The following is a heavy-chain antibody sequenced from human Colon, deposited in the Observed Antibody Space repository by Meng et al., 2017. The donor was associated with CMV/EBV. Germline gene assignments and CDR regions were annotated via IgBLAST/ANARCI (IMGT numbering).Heavy chain of an antibody. CDR2: ISANNGNT. D-gene: IGHD1-26*01. CDR3: ARAAVSWELPDY. V-gene: IGHV1-18*01. J-gene: IGHJ4*02. CDR1: GYTFTNYG. Sequence: CKASGYTFTNYGISWVRLAPGQGLQWMGWISANNGNTKYEQKFQGRVTMTTDTPTRTVYMELRSPRSDDTAVYYCARAAVSWELPDYWGQGTLVTVSS.